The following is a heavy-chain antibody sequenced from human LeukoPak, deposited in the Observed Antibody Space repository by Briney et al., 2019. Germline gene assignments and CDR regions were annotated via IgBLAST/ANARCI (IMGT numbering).Heavy chain of an antibody. CDR1: GYSFTGYY. CDR3: ARNTSSWYGLDY. J-gene: IGHJ4*02. CDR2: INPNSGVT. D-gene: IGHD6-13*01. V-gene: IGHV1-2*02. Sequence: ASVKVSCKASGYSFTGYYMHWVRQAPGQGLEWMGWINPNSGVTDYAQQFQGRVTMTRDTSITTAYMELTRLRSDDTAVYYCARNTSSWYGLDYWGQGTLVTVSS.